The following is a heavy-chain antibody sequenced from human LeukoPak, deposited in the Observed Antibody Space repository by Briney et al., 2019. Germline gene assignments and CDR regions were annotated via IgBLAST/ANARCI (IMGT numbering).Heavy chain of an antibody. J-gene: IGHJ4*02. Sequence: GGSLRLSCAASGFTFSSYGMHWVRQAPGKGLEWVAVISYDGSNKYYADSVKGRFTISRDNSKNTLYLQMNSLRAEGTAVYYCAKTYSSGAMSLYFDYWGQGTLVTVSS. V-gene: IGHV3-30*18. CDR3: AKTYSSGAMSLYFDY. D-gene: IGHD6-19*01. CDR2: ISYDGSNK. CDR1: GFTFSSYG.